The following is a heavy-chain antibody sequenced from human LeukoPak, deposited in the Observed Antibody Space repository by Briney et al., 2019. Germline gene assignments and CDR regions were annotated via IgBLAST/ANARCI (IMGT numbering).Heavy chain of an antibody. CDR1: GFTFSSYG. Sequence: GRSLRLSCAASGFTFSSYGMHWVRQAPGKGLEWVAVIWYDGSNKYYADSVKGRFTISRDNSKNTLYLQMNSLRAEDTAVYYCARAPYDSSGYYSCYYYYYGMDVWGQGTTVTVSS. J-gene: IGHJ6*02. V-gene: IGHV3-33*01. CDR2: IWYDGSNK. D-gene: IGHD3-22*01. CDR3: ARAPYDSSGYYSCYYYYYGMDV.